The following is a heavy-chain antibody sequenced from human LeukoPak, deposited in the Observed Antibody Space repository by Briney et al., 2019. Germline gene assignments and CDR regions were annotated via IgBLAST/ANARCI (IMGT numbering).Heavy chain of an antibody. CDR3: ARGLRIAALLYYYYYMDV. Sequence: ASVKVSCKASGYTFTSYYMHWVRQAPGQGLEWMGIINPSGGSTSYAQKFQGRVTITRNTSISTAYMELSSLRSEDTAVYYCARGLRIAALLYYYYYMDVWGKGTTVTVSS. CDR2: INPSGGST. J-gene: IGHJ6*03. D-gene: IGHD6-25*01. V-gene: IGHV1-46*01. CDR1: GYTFTSYY.